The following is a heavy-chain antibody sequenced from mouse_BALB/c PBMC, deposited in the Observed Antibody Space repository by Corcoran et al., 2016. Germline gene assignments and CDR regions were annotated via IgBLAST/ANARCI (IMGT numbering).Heavy chain of an antibody. D-gene: IGHD1-1*01. V-gene: IGHV1-18*01. Sequence: EVQLQQSGPELEKPGASMKISCKDSGYSFTGYTMNWVKQSHGKNLEWIGLINPYNGGTSYNQKFKGKATLTVEKSSSTAYMELLSLTSEDSAVYYCARNYGSSQRWFAYWGQGTLVTVSA. CDR1: GYSFTGYT. CDR2: INPYNGGT. J-gene: IGHJ3*01. CDR3: ARNYGSSQRWFAY.